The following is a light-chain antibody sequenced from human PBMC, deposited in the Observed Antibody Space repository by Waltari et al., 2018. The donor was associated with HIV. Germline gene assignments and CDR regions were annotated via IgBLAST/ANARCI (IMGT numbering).Light chain of an antibody. CDR1: NSNIGAGYD. Sequence: QSVLMQPPSVSGAPGPRVTMSCAGTNSNIGAGYDVHWYQQLPGTAPKLLIYANINRPSGVPDRFSGSKSGSSASLAITGLQAEDEAHYYCQSFDSSLTTSGVIFGGGTKLTVL. CDR3: QSFDSSLTTSGVI. V-gene: IGLV1-40*01. CDR2: ANI. J-gene: IGLJ2*01.